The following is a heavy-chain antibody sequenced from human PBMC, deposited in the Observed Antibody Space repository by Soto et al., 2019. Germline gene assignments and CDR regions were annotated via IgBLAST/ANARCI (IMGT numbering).Heavy chain of an antibody. CDR2: ISHDGTGK. Sequence: QVQLVESGGGVVQPGRSLRLSCAASRFTFSNYGMQWVRQAPGKGLEWVAVISHDGTGKYYADSVKGRFTISRDNFQNSLDLQMDSLRAEDMAVYYCAKERETRSSSCFDSWGQGTLVTVSS. V-gene: IGHV3-30*18. CDR1: RFTFSNYG. CDR3: AKERETRSSSCFDS. J-gene: IGHJ4*02. D-gene: IGHD6-19*01.